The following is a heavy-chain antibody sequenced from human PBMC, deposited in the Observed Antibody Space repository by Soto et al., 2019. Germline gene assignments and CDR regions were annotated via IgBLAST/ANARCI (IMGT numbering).Heavy chain of an antibody. CDR3: ARRFLAVAGTRWFDP. V-gene: IGHV4-39*01. CDR2: IYYSGST. CDR1: GGSISSSSYY. Sequence: SETLSLTCTVSGGSISSSSYYWGWIRQPPGKGLEWIGSIYYSGSTYYNPSLKSRVTISVDTSKNQFSLKLSSVTAADTAVYYCARRFLAVAGTRWFDPWGQGTLVTVSS. D-gene: IGHD6-19*01. J-gene: IGHJ5*02.